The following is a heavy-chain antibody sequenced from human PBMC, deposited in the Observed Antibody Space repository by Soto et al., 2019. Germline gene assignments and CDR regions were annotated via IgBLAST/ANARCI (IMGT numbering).Heavy chain of an antibody. CDR2: IYYSGST. CDR3: ARVYGGRGRGNWFDP. D-gene: IGHD4-17*01. Sequence: SETLSLTCTVSGGSISSYYWSWIRQPPGKGLEWIGYIYYSGSTNYNPSLKSRVTISVDTSKNQFSLKLSSVTAADTAVYHCARVYGGRGRGNWFDPWGQGTLVTVSS. CDR1: GGSISSYY. J-gene: IGHJ5*02. V-gene: IGHV4-59*01.